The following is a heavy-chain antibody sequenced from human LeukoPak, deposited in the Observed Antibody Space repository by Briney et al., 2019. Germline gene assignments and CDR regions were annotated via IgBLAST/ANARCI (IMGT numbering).Heavy chain of an antibody. CDR2: INTHNGDT. CDR1: GYTFASFG. V-gene: IGHV1-18*01. D-gene: IGHD3-3*01. Sequence: ASVKVSCKASGYTFASFGITWVRQAPGQGLEWMGWINTHNGDTNYAQKLQGRVTMTTDTSTSTAYMELRSLRSDDTAVYYCVLIFGVVINGYWGQGTLVTVSS. J-gene: IGHJ4*02. CDR3: VLIFGVVINGY.